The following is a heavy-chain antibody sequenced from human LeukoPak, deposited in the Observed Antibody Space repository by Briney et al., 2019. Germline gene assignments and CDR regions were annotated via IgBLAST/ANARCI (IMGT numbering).Heavy chain of an antibody. CDR1: GFTFSSYG. D-gene: IGHD4-17*01. Sequence: GGSLRLSCAASGFTFSSYGMHWVRQAPGKGLEWVAVISYDGSNKYYADSVKGRFTISRDNSKNTLYLQMNSLRAEDTAVYYCVKDYGDYAIGYWGQGTLVTVSS. CDR3: VKDYGDYAIGY. J-gene: IGHJ4*02. CDR2: ISYDGSNK. V-gene: IGHV3-30*18.